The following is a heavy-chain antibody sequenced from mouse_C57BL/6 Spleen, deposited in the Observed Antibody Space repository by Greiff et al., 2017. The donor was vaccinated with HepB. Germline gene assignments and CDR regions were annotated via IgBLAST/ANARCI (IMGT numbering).Heavy chain of an antibody. J-gene: IGHJ2*01. Sequence: EVQRVESGPGLVKPSQSLSLTCSVTGYSITSGYYWNWIRQFPGNKLEWMGYISYDGSNNYNPSLKNRISITRDTSKNQFFLKLNSVTTEDTATYYCARDLVPPGFDYWGQGTTLTVSS. V-gene: IGHV3-6*01. CDR3: ARDLVPPGFDY. CDR2: ISYDGSN. CDR1: GYSITSGYY.